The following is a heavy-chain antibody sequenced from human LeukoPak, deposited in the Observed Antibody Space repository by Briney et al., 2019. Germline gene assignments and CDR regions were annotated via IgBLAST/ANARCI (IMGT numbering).Heavy chain of an antibody. V-gene: IGHV4-34*12. CDR3: ARRPYSGNDYFDS. Sequence: PSETLSLTCAVYGGSFSGYYWSWIRQPPGKGLEWIGSIFYTGATYYSPSLKSRVTISVDTSRNQFSLRLTSVIAADTAVYYCARRPYSGNDYFDSWGQGTLVTVSS. D-gene: IGHD5-12*01. J-gene: IGHJ4*02. CDR2: IFYTGAT. CDR1: GGSFSGYY.